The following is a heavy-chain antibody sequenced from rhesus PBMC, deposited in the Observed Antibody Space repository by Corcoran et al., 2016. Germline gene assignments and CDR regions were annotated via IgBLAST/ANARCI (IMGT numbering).Heavy chain of an antibody. Sequence: EVQLVESGGGLVQPGGSLRLSCAASGFTFSNYWTSWVRQAPGKGLDWVGRIKNKDDGGTAAYAESVKGRFTISRDDSKSTLYLQMNSLKTEDTAVYYCTTSSGWDYWGQGVLVTVSS. CDR2: IKNKDDGGTA. CDR3: TTSSGWDY. CDR1: GFTFSNYW. J-gene: IGHJ4*01. D-gene: IGHD6-31*01. V-gene: IGHV3-16*02.